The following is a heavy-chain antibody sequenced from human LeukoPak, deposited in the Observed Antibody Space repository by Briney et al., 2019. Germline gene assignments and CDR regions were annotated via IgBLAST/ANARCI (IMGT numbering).Heavy chain of an antibody. D-gene: IGHD1-20*01. CDR1: GGSFSGYY. Sequence: SETLSLTCAVYGGSFSGYYWSWIRQPPGKGLEWIGEINHSGSTNYNPSLKSRVTISVDTSKNQFSLKLSSVTAADTAVYYCARITRSSLGYAFDIWGQGTMVTVSS. V-gene: IGHV4-34*01. CDR2: INHSGST. J-gene: IGHJ3*02. CDR3: ARITRSSLGYAFDI.